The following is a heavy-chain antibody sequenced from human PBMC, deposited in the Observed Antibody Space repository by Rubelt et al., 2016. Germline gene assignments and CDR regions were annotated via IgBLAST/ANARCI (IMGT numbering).Heavy chain of an antibody. CDR3: ARVYTGSDI. CDR2: MNADRGNT. V-gene: IGHV1-8*01. J-gene: IGHJ3*02. Sequence: QVQLVQSGAEVKKPGASVKVSCKASGYTFTNYDINWVRQATGQGLEWMGWMNADRGNTGYAQKFQGRLTMTRNTSMSTAYMELSSLGPEDTAVYYCARVYTGSDIWGQGTMVTVSS. CDR1: GYTFTNYD. D-gene: IGHD3-16*01.